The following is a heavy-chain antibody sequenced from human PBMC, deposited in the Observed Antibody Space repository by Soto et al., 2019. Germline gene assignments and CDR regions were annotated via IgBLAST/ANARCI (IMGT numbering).Heavy chain of an antibody. V-gene: IGHV4-30-4*01. CDR2: IYYSGST. CDR3: ARVAVGVVVVTEELYYFDY. CDR1: GGSISSGDYY. Sequence: PSETLSLTCTVSGGSISSGDYYWSWIRQPPGKGLEWIGYIYYSGSTYYNPSLKSRVTISVDTSKNQFSLKLSSVTAADTAVYYCARVAVGVVVVTEELYYFDYWGQGTLVTSPQ. J-gene: IGHJ4*02. D-gene: IGHD2-21*02.